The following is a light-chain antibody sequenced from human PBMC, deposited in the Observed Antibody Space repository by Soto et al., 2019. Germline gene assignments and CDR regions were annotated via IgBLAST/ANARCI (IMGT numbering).Light chain of an antibody. Sequence: EIVLTQSPGTLSLSPGERATLSCRASQSVSSSYLAWYQQKPGQAPRLLIYGASSRATGIPDRFSGSGSGTDFTLTISGLEPEDFAVYYCQQYGSSSTTFGQGTKV. CDR3: QQYGSSSTT. CDR2: GAS. V-gene: IGKV3-20*01. J-gene: IGKJ1*01. CDR1: QSVSSSY.